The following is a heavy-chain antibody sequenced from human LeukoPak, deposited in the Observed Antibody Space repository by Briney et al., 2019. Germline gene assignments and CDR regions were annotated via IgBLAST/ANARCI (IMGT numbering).Heavy chain of an antibody. CDR3: ARGSWSGSGWYYY. CDR1: GGSFSGYH. Sequence: SETLSLTCAVYGGSFSGYHWSWIRQPPGKGLEWIGEINHSGSTNYNPSLKSRVTISVDTSKNQFSLKLSSVTAADTAVYYCARGSWSGSGWYYYWGQGTLVTVSS. CDR2: INHSGST. D-gene: IGHD6-19*01. J-gene: IGHJ4*02. V-gene: IGHV4-34*01.